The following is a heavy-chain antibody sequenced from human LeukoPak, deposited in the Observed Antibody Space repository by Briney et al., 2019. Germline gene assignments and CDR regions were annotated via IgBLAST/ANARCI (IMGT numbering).Heavy chain of an antibody. D-gene: IGHD1-26*01. CDR1: GFSFSSYD. Sequence: GGSLRLSCAASGFSFSSYDMSWVRQAPEKGLEWVSGIRGSGGSTFYADSVKGRFTISRDNSKNTLNLQMNSLRAEDTAVYYCAKSQLVGATYALDIWGQGTMVTVSS. CDR2: IRGSGGST. V-gene: IGHV3-23*01. J-gene: IGHJ3*02. CDR3: AKSQLVGATYALDI.